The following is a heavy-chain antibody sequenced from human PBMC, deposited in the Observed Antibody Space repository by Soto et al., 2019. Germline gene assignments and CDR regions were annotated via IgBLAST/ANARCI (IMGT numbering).Heavy chain of an antibody. V-gene: IGHV1-69*01. Sequence: QVQLMQSGAEVKKPGSSVKVSCRASGGTFNNYAFTWVRQAPGQGLEWMGGINPLFGTTNYPQKFEGRVTITADESSSTVDMELSGLRSDDTAMYYCARAGRLVDTEIVTWYFALWGRGTLVSVSS. CDR1: GGTFNNYA. CDR3: ARAGRLVDTEIVTWYFAL. J-gene: IGHJ2*01. D-gene: IGHD5-18*01. CDR2: INPLFGTT.